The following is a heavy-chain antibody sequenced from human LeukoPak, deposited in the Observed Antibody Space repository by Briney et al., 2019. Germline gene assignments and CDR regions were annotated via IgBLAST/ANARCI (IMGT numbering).Heavy chain of an antibody. CDR1: GFTFSSYD. Sequence: PGGSLRLSCAASGFTFSSYDMHWVRQATGKGLEWVSAIGTAGDAYYPGSVKGRFTISRDNSKNTLYLQMNSLRAEDTAVYYCAKDQWELPNDAFDIWGQGTMVTVSS. CDR2: IGTAGDA. V-gene: IGHV3-13*01. J-gene: IGHJ3*02. CDR3: AKDQWELPNDAFDI. D-gene: IGHD1-26*01.